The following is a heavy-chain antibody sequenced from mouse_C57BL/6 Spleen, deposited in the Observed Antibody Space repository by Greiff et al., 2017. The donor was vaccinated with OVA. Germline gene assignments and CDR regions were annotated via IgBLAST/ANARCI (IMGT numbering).Heavy chain of an antibody. CDR2: IYPRDGST. Sequence: VQLQQSGPELVKPGASVKLSCKASGYTFTSYDINWVKQRPGQGLEWIGWIYPRDGSTKYNEKFKGKATLTVDTSSSTAYMELHSLTSEDSAVYFCARPSHYYGSSYGYFDVWGTGTTVTVSS. CDR3: ARPSHYYGSSYGYFDV. V-gene: IGHV1-85*01. D-gene: IGHD1-1*01. J-gene: IGHJ1*03. CDR1: GYTFTSYD.